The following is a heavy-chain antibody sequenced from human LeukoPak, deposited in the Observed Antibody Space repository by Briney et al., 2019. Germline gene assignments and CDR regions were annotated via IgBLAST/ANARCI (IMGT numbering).Heavy chain of an antibody. V-gene: IGHV3-23*01. J-gene: IGHJ3*02. CDR2: ISGSGGST. D-gene: IGHD3-22*01. Sequence: RGSLRLSCAASGFTFSSYAMSWVRQAPGKGLEWVSAISGSGGSTYYADSVKGRFTISRDNSKNTLYLQMNSLRAEDTAVYYCAKDLDYYDSSGYSIWGQGTMVTVSS. CDR1: GFTFSSYA. CDR3: AKDLDYYDSSGYSI.